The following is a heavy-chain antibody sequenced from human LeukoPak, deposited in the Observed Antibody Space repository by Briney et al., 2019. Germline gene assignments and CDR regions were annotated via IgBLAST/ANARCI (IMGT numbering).Heavy chain of an antibody. D-gene: IGHD1-26*01. CDR2: IYYSGTP. CDR3: ARLGSYYVKPFDF. V-gene: IGHV4-59*01. CDR1: GGSISSYY. Sequence: SETLSLTCTVSGGSISSYYWSWIRQPPGKGLEWIGYIYYSGTPTYNPSLKSRVTISLDTSKKQFSLKLSSVTAADTAVYYCARLGSYYVKPFDFWGQGTLVTVSS. J-gene: IGHJ4*02.